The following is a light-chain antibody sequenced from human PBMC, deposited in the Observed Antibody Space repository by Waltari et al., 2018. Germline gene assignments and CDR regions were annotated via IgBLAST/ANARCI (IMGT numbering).Light chain of an antibody. Sequence: QSALTQPASVPGSPGQTITISCTGTSSDVGTYNLFPWYHQHPGKAPTLMIYEDIKRPSGVSHRFSGSKSGNTASLTISGLQAEDEADYYCCSYAPTNSYVFGTGTKVTVL. V-gene: IGLV2-23*01. J-gene: IGLJ1*01. CDR2: EDI. CDR3: CSYAPTNSYV. CDR1: SSDVGTYNL.